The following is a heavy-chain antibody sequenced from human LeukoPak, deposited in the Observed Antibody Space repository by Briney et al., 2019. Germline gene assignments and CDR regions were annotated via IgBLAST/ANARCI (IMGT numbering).Heavy chain of an antibody. V-gene: IGHV3-11*04. D-gene: IGHD3-22*01. CDR2: IGRSGTTI. J-gene: IGHJ4*02. CDR3: ASRPEYKYYYDSSGYYFVDY. Sequence: GGSLRLSCAASGFTFSDYYMSWIRQVPGKGLEWVSYIGRSGTTIHYADSVKGRFTISWDNAKKSLYLQMNSLRAEDTAVYYCASRPEYKYYYDSSGYYFVDYWGQGTLVTVTS. CDR1: GFTFSDYY.